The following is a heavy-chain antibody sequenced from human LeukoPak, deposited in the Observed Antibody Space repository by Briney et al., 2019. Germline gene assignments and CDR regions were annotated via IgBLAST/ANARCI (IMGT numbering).Heavy chain of an antibody. J-gene: IGHJ4*02. V-gene: IGHV3-20*01. CDR3: ARAERIAVAGPIDF. CDR2: INWNGDST. Sequence: GGSLRLSCAASGFTFSNAWMSWVRQAPGKGLEWVSGINWNGDSTGYADSVKGRFTISRDNAKNSLFLHMNSLRVEDTALYHCARAERIAVAGPIDFWGQGTLVSVSS. D-gene: IGHD6-19*01. CDR1: GFTFSNAW.